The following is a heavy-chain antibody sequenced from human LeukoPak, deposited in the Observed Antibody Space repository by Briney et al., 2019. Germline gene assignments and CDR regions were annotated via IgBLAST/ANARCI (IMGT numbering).Heavy chain of an antibody. V-gene: IGHV3-74*01. CDR2: INSDGGST. J-gene: IGHJ4*02. Sequence: AGGSLRLSCAASGFTFSSYWMHWVRQAPGKGLVWVSRINSDGGSTSYADSVKGRFTISRDNAKNTLYLQMNSLRAEDTAVYYCAREQANSYYDFWSGQNSLLDYWGQGTLVTVSS. CDR3: AREQANSYYDFWSGQNSLLDY. D-gene: IGHD3-3*01. CDR1: GFTFSSYW.